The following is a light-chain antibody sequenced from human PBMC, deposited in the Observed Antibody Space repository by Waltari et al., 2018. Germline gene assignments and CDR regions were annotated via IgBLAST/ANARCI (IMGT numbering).Light chain of an antibody. CDR2: DVN. Sequence: QSALTQPASVSGSPGQSITISCTGTSSDVGGYNYVSWSQQHPGKAPKRVIYDVNNRPSGVSTRFSGSRSGNTASLTISGLQTEDEADYYCSSYTTSGTWVFGGGTKLAVL. CDR1: SSDVGGYNY. J-gene: IGLJ3*02. V-gene: IGLV2-14*03. CDR3: SSYTTSGTWV.